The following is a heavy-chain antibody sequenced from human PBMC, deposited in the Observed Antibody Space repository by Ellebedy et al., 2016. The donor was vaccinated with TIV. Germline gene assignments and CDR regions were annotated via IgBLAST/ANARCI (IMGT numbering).Heavy chain of an antibody. D-gene: IGHD4-17*01. CDR1: GYSFTSCW. Sequence: GESLKISXKGSGYSFTSCWISWVRQMPGKGLEWMGRIDPSDSYTNYSPSFQGHVTISADKSISTAYLQWSSLKASDTAMYYCARHLTTVTSDPGGFWGQGTLVTVSS. CDR3: ARHLTTVTSDPGGF. CDR2: IDPSDSYT. J-gene: IGHJ4*02. V-gene: IGHV5-10-1*01.